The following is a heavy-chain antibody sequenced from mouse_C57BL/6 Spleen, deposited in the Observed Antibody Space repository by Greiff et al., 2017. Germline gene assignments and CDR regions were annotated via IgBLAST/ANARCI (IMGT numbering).Heavy chain of an antibody. CDR2: INPSNGGT. CDR1: GYTFTSYW. V-gene: IGHV1-53*01. Sequence: QVQLQQPGTELVKPGASVKLSCTASGYTFTSYWMHWVKQRPGQGLEWIGNINPSNGGTNYNEKFKSKATLTVDKSSSTAYMQLSSLTSEDSAVYYGARSSSGLYFDYWGQGTTLTVSS. D-gene: IGHD3-2*02. CDR3: ARSSSGLYFDY. J-gene: IGHJ2*01.